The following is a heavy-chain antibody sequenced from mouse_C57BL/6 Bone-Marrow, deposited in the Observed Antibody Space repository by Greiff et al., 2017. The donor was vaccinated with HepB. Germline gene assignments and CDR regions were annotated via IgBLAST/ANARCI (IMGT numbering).Heavy chain of an antibody. J-gene: IGHJ2*01. Sequence: EVKLLESGGGLVQPGGSLKLSCAASGIAFSSYWMSWVRRAPGKGLAWIGEINPDSSTINYAPSLQDKFIISRDNAKNTLYLQMSKVRSEDTALYDGARRGCGNYCDYGGQGTTLTVSS. CDR2: INPDSSTI. CDR3: ARRGCGNYCDY. V-gene: IGHV4-1*01. CDR1: GIAFSSYW. D-gene: IGHD4-1*01.